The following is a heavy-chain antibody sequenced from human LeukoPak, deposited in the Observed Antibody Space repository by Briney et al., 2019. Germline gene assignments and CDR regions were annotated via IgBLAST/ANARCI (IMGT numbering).Heavy chain of an antibody. Sequence: GGSLRLSCAASGFTFSSYAMHWVRQAPGKGLEWVAVISYDGSNKYYADSVKGRFTISRDNSKNTLYLQMNSLRAEDTAVYYCARDSKDIVVVVAATEWFDPWGQGTLVTVSS. V-gene: IGHV3-30*04. D-gene: IGHD2-15*01. J-gene: IGHJ5*02. CDR3: ARDSKDIVVVVAATEWFDP. CDR1: GFTFSSYA. CDR2: ISYDGSNK.